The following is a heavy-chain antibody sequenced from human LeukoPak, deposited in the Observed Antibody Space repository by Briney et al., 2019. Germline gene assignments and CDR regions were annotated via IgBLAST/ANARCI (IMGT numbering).Heavy chain of an antibody. Sequence: SQTLSLTCAISGDSVSSNSVTWNWIRRSPSRGLEWLGRTYYRSTWYNDYAVSVRGRITVNPDTSKNQFSLHLDSVTPEDTAVYYCARRLTQYDCFDPWGQGILVTVSS. CDR1: GDSVSSNSVT. J-gene: IGHJ5*02. D-gene: IGHD2-2*01. V-gene: IGHV6-1*01. CDR3: ARRLTQYDCFDP. CDR2: TYYRSTWYN.